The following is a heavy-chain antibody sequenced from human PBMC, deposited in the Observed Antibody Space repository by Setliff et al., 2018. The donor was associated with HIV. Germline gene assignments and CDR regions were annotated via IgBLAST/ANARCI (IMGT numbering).Heavy chain of an antibody. J-gene: IGHJ4*02. Sequence: GGSLRLSCAASGFTFSRYAMTWVRQAPGKGLEWVSAISGSGIGSYYPDSVKGRFTISRDNSKNTVYLQMNSLRGEDTAVYYCARGDFGYSYGPNDYWGQGTLVTVSS. V-gene: IGHV3-23*01. D-gene: IGHD5-18*01. CDR1: GFTFSRYA. CDR2: ISGSGIGS. CDR3: ARGDFGYSYGPNDY.